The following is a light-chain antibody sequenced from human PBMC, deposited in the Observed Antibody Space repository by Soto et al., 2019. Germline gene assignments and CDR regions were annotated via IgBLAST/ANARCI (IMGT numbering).Light chain of an antibody. J-gene: IGKJ1*01. CDR3: HHYET. Sequence: EIVLTQSPATLSLSPGERATLSCRASQSVSSDLVWYQQKPGQAPRLLMYGASIRAAGVPDRFSGSGSGTEFTLTISRLEPEDFTVYYCHHYETFGQGTKVDIK. V-gene: IGKV3-20*01. CDR1: QSVSSD. CDR2: GAS.